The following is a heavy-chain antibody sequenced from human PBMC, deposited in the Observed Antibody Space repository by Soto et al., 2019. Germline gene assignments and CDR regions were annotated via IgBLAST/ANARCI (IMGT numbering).Heavy chain of an antibody. D-gene: IGHD3-9*01. V-gene: IGHV5-51*01. CDR3: ARHSAGHDILPGYQRDNEYYFDY. Sequence: GVXLMLSCKGSGCGFPNYWICWVRQIHGQGLEWMGIIYPGDSHTRYSPSFQGQVTISADKSTSTAYLQWSSLKASDTAMYYCARHSAGHDILPGYQRDNEYYFDYWGQGTLVTVSS. CDR1: GCGFPNYW. J-gene: IGHJ4*02. CDR2: IYPGDSHT.